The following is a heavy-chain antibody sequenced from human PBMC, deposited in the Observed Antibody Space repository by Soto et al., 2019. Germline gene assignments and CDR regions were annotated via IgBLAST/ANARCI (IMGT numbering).Heavy chain of an antibody. J-gene: IGHJ4*02. Sequence: PSETLSLTCTVSGGSISSGDYYWSWIRQPPGKGLEWIGYIYYSGSTYYNPSLKSRVTISVDTSKNQFSLKLSSVTAADTAVYYCARAAVTVTTWVGFDYWGQGTLVTVSS. CDR3: ARAAVTVTTWVGFDY. V-gene: IGHV4-30-4*01. CDR1: GGSISSGDYY. D-gene: IGHD4-17*01. CDR2: IYYSGST.